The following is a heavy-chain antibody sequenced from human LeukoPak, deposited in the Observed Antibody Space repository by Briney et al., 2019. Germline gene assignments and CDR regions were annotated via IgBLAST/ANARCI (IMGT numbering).Heavy chain of an antibody. CDR1: GGSFSGYY. CDR2: INHSGST. Sequence: PSETLSLTCAVYGGSFSGYYWSWIRQPPGKGLEWIGEINHSGSTNYNPSLKSRVTISVDTSKSQFSLKLSSVTAADTAVYYCARGIQPTMIVVATGDAFDIWGQGTMVTVSS. V-gene: IGHV4-34*01. J-gene: IGHJ3*02. D-gene: IGHD3-22*01. CDR3: ARGIQPTMIVVATGDAFDI.